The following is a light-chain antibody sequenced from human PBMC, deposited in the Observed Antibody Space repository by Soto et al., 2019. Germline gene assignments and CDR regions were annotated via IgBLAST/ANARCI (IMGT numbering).Light chain of an antibody. Sequence: DIQMTQSPSSLSASVGDRVTITCRASQGINNFLAWYQQRPGKVPKLLIFGASTLQSGVSSRFSGSGSGTEFTLTISSLQPDDFATYYCQHYNSYSEAFGQGTKVELK. CDR1: QGINNF. CDR2: GAS. CDR3: QHYNSYSEA. J-gene: IGKJ1*01. V-gene: IGKV1-27*01.